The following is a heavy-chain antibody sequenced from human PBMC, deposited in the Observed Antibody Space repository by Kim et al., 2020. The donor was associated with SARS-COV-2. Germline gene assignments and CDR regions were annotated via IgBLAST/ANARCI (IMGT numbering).Heavy chain of an antibody. Sequence: GGSLRLSCAASGFTFSSYDMHWVRQATGKGLEWVSAIGTAGDTYYPGSVKGRFTISRENAKNSLYLQMNSLRAGDTAVYYCARVSPDSSGWYDAFDIWGQGTMVTVSS. CDR3: ARVSPDSSGWYDAFDI. CDR2: IGTAGDT. D-gene: IGHD6-19*01. J-gene: IGHJ3*02. CDR1: GFTFSSYD. V-gene: IGHV3-13*01.